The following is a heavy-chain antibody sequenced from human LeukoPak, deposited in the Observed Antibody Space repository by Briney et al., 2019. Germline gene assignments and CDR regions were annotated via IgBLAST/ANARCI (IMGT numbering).Heavy chain of an antibody. J-gene: IGHJ3*02. CDR3: ARLGPYCSSTSCYHAFDI. V-gene: IGHV1-2*02. D-gene: IGHD2-2*01. CDR2: INPNSGGT. CDR1: GYTFTGYY. Sequence: GASVKVSCKASGYTFTGYYMHWVRQAPGQGLEWMGWINPNSGGTNYAQKFQGRVTMTRDTSISTAYVELSRLRSDDTAVYYCARLGPYCSSTSCYHAFDIWGQGTMVTVSS.